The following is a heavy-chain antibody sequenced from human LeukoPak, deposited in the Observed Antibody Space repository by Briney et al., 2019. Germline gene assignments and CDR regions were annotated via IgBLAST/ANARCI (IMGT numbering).Heavy chain of an antibody. V-gene: IGHV4-34*01. J-gene: IGHJ4*02. CDR2: INHSGST. Sequence: SETLSLTCAVYGGSFSGYYWSWIRQPPGKGLEWIGEINHSGSTNYNPSLKSRVTISVDTSKNQFSLKLSSVTAADTAVYYCVRNRGSYASDYWGQGTLVTVSS. CDR3: VRNRGSYASDY. CDR1: GGSFSGYY. D-gene: IGHD1-26*01.